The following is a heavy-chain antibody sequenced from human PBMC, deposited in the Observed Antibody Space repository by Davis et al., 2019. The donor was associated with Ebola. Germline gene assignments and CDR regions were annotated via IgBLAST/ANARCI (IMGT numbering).Heavy chain of an antibody. Sequence: GGSLRLSCAASGFTFSSYGMHWVRQAPGKGLEWVAVISYDGSNKYYADSVKGRFTISRDNSKNTLYLQMNSLRAEDTAVYYCARDPTSSGWYTGDWYFDLWGRGTLVTVSS. CDR1: GFTFSSYG. V-gene: IGHV3-30*03. CDR3: ARDPTSSGWYTGDWYFDL. CDR2: ISYDGSNK. D-gene: IGHD6-19*01. J-gene: IGHJ2*01.